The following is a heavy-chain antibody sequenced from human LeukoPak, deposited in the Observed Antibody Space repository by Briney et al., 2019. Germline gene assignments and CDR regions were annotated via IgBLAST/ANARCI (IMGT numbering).Heavy chain of an antibody. CDR1: GFTFSSYA. CDR3: ARRAGSYSHSYDY. CDR2: ISGSGGST. V-gene: IGHV3-23*01. Sequence: GGSLRLSCAASGFTFSSYAMSWVRQAPGKGLEWVSAISGSGGSTYYADSVKGRFTISRDNSKNTLYLQMNSLRAEDTAIYYCARRAGSYSHSYDYWGQGTLVTVSS. D-gene: IGHD2-15*01. J-gene: IGHJ4*02.